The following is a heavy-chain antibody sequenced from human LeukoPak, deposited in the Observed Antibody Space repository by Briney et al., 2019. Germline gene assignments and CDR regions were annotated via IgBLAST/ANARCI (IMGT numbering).Heavy chain of an antibody. CDR3: ARPSAARRYYYYYMDV. CDR1: GFTFSSYW. CDR2: INNDGSST. Sequence: GGSLRLSCAASGFTFSSYWMHWVRQAPGKGLVWVSRINNDGSSTSYADSVKGRFTISRDNAKNSLYLQMNSLRAEDTAVYYCARPSAARRYYYYYMDVWGKGTTVTISS. V-gene: IGHV3-74*01. D-gene: IGHD6-6*01. J-gene: IGHJ6*03.